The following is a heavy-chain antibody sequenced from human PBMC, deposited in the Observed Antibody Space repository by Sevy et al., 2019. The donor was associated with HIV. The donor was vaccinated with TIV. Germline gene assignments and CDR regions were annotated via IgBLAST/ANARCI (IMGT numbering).Heavy chain of an antibody. CDR2: INHSGST. V-gene: IGHV4-34*01. CDR1: GGSFSGYY. D-gene: IGHD6-19*01. Sequence: SETLSLTCAVYGGSFSGYYWSWIRQPPGKGLEWIGEINHSGSTNYNPSLKSRVTISVDTSKNQFSLKLSSVTAAATAVYYCARGRRIAVAGTGFDYWGQGTLVTVSS. J-gene: IGHJ4*02. CDR3: ARGRRIAVAGTGFDY.